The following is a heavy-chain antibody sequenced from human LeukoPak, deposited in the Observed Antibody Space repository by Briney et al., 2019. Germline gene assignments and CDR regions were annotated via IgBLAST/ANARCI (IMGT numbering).Heavy chain of an antibody. CDR3: ARDAPAPGIAAAGYFDY. J-gene: IGHJ4*02. V-gene: IGHV3-7*01. D-gene: IGHD6-13*01. CDR2: IKQXGIEK. Sequence: KGXXXXAXIKQXGIEKYYVDSVKGRFTISRDNAKNSLYLQMNSLRAEDTAVYYCARDAPAPGIAAAGYFDYWGQGTLVTVSS.